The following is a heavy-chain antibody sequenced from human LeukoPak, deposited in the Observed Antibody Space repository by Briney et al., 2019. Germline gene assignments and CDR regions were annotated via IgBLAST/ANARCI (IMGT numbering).Heavy chain of an antibody. J-gene: IGHJ5*02. V-gene: IGHV3-21*01. CDR1: GFTFSSYS. CDR3: ARDATLSSWYGANWFDP. Sequence: PGGSLRLSCAASGFTFSSYSMNWVRQAPGKGLEWVSSISSSSSYIYYADSVKGRFTISRDNAKNSLYLQMNSLRAEDTAVYYCARDATLSSWYGANWFDPWGQGTLVTVSS. D-gene: IGHD6-13*01. CDR2: ISSSSSYI.